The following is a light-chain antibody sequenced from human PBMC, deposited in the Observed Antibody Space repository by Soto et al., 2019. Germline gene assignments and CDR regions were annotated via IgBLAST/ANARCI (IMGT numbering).Light chain of an antibody. CDR1: QGISSW. V-gene: IGKV1-5*01. CDR3: QQYQTYST. J-gene: IGKJ5*01. CDR2: DAS. Sequence: DTKMTQSPSSVSATVGDRVTITCRASQGISSWLAWYQQKPGKAPKLLIYDASSLESGVPSRFSGSGSGTEFTLTISSLQPDDFATYFCQQYQTYSTFGQGTRLEI.